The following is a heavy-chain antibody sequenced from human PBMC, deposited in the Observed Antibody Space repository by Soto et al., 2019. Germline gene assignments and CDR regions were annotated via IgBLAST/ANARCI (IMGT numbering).Heavy chain of an antibody. J-gene: IGHJ5*01. V-gene: IGHV6-1*01. CDR3: ARLIGNSWLDS. D-gene: IGHD2-8*01. Sequence: SQTLSLTCDISGDSVSTNSATWDWIRQSPSRGLEWLGRTHYRSNWYTDYAVSVKGRITISPDASNNQLSLQLNSVTPDDTAVYYCARLIGNSWLDSWGQGTLVTVSS. CDR1: GDSVSTNSAT. CDR2: THYRSNWYT.